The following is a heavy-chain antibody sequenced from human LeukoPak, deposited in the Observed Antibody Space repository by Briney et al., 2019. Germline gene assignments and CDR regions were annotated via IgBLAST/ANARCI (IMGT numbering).Heavy chain of an antibody. V-gene: IGHV1-18*01. Sequence: ASVKVSCKASGGTFSSYAISWVRQAPGQGLEWMGWISAYNGNTNYAQKLQGRVTMTTDTSTSTAYMELRSLRSDDTAVYYCARDSADILTGYCDYWGQGTLVTVSS. CDR1: GGTFSSYA. D-gene: IGHD3-9*01. CDR2: ISAYNGNT. J-gene: IGHJ4*02. CDR3: ARDSADILTGYCDY.